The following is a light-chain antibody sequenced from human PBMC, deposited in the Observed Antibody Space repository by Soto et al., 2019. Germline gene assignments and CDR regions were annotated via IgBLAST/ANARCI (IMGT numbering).Light chain of an antibody. CDR3: SSYTDSSTLVV. J-gene: IGLJ2*01. Sequence: QSVLTQPASVSGSPGQSITISCTGTSSDVGGYNYVSWYQQHPGKAPKLMIYEVTNRPSGVSNRFSGSKSGNTASLTISGLQAEDEADYYCSSYTDSSTLVVFGGGTKVTVL. CDR1: SSDVGGYNY. CDR2: EVT. V-gene: IGLV2-14*01.